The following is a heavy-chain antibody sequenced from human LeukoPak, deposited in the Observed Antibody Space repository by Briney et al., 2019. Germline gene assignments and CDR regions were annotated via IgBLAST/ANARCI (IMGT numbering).Heavy chain of an antibody. J-gene: IGHJ4*02. CDR2: MNPNSGNT. D-gene: IGHD4-17*01. CDR3: ARGDDYGDYLDY. CDR1: GYTFTSYY. V-gene: IGHV1-8*03. Sequence: ASVTVSCKASGYTFTSYYMHWVRQATGQGLEWMGWMNPNSGNTGYAQKFQGRVTITRNTSISTAYMELSSLRSEDTAVYYCARGDDYGDYLDYWGQGTLVTVSS.